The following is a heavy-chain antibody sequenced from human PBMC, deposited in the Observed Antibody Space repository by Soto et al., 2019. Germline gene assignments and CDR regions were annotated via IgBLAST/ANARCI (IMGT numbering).Heavy chain of an antibody. V-gene: IGHV4-34*01. D-gene: IGHD3-10*01. Sequence: SETLSLTCAVYGGSFSGYYWSWIRQPPGKGLEWIGEINHSGSTNYNPSLKSRVTISVDTSKNQFSLKLSSVTAADTAVYYCARVEVGFGELLPLLWGRDYYYGMHVWGQGTTVT. J-gene: IGHJ6*02. CDR1: GGSFSGYY. CDR2: INHSGST. CDR3: ARVEVGFGELLPLLWGRDYYYGMHV.